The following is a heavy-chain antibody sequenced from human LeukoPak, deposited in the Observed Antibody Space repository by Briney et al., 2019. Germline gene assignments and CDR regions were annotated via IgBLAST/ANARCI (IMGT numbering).Heavy chain of an antibody. J-gene: IGHJ5*02. Sequence: GASVKVSCKLSGYSLTELSMHWVRQAPGKGLEWMGGFDPEDGETIYAQKFQGRVTMTEDTSTDTAYMELSSLRSEDTAVYYCATGWAVTSFGAKWFDPWGQGTLVTVSS. D-gene: IGHD3-10*01. CDR3: ATGWAVTSFGAKWFDP. CDR2: FDPEDGET. V-gene: IGHV1-24*01. CDR1: GYSLTELS.